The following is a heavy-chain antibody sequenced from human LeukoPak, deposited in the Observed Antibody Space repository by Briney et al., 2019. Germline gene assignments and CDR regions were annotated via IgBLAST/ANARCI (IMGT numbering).Heavy chain of an antibody. D-gene: IGHD6-19*01. Sequence: SETLSLTCTASGGSISSYYWSWIRQPAGKGLEWIGRIYTSGSTNYNPSLKSRVTMSVDTSKNQFSLKLSSVTAADTAVYYCARAPQRPLSSGWFFDYWGQGTLVTVSS. CDR3: ARAPQRPLSSGWFFDY. CDR1: GGSISSYY. CDR2: IYTSGST. V-gene: IGHV4-4*07. J-gene: IGHJ4*02.